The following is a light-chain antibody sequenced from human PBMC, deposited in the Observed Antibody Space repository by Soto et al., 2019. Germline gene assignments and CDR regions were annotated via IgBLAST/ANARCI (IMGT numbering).Light chain of an antibody. CDR1: SSDVGSYNL. V-gene: IGLV2-23*02. CDR2: EVS. CDR3: CSYVVSSTSYVV. J-gene: IGLJ2*01. Sequence: QSALTQPASVSGSPGQSITISCTGTSSDVGSYNLVSWYQQHSGKAPKLIIYEVSKRPSGVSNRFSGSKSGNTASLTISGLQAEEEADYYSCSYVVSSTSYVVFCGGPQLTVL.